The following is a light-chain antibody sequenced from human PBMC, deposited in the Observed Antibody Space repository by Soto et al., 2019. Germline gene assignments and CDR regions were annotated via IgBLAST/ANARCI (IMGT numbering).Light chain of an antibody. CDR3: QQYNNWPRYT. CDR1: QDLGTN. Sequence: DIVMTQSPGTLSVSPGERATLSCRASQDLGTNVAWYQQRPGQAPRLLIYAASSRATDIPARFIGRGSGTAFTLTISSLQSEDFAVYFCQQYNNWPRYTFDQGTKLEI. CDR2: AAS. V-gene: IGKV3-15*01. J-gene: IGKJ2*01.